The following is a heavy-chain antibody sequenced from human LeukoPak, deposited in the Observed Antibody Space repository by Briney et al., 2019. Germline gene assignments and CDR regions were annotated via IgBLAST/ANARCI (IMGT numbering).Heavy chain of an antibody. CDR2: IYYSGST. Sequence: SETLSLTCTVSGGSISGYYWSWIRQPPGKGLEWIGYIYYSGSTNYNPSLKSRVTISVDTSKNQFSLKLTSMTAADTAVYYCGRETIAATGTSVFFDYWGQGTLVTVSS. V-gene: IGHV4-59*01. J-gene: IGHJ4*02. CDR1: GGSISGYY. CDR3: GRETIAATGTSVFFDY. D-gene: IGHD6-13*01.